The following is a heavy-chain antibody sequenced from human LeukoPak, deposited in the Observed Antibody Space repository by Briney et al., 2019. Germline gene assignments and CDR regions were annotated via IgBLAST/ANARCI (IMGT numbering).Heavy chain of an antibody. CDR2: ISYDGSNK. CDR1: GFTFSSYG. CDR3: ANDYRQQGSWLTYYFDY. D-gene: IGHD6-19*01. Sequence: PGRSLRLSCAASGFTFSSYGMHWVRQAPGKGLEWVAVISYDGSNKYYADSVKGRFTISRDNSKNTLYLQMNSLRAEDTAVYYCANDYRQQGSWLTYYFDYWGQGTLVTVSS. J-gene: IGHJ4*02. V-gene: IGHV3-30*18.